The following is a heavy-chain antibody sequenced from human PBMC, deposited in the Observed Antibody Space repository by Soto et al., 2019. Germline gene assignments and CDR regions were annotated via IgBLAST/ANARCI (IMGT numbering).Heavy chain of an antibody. J-gene: IGHJ5*02. D-gene: IGHD2-15*01. Sequence: PSETLSLTCTVSGGSISSGCYYWSWIRQHPGKGLEWIGYIYYSGSTYYNPSLKSRVTISVDTSKNQFSLKLSSVTAADTAVYYCASTVVVAATSFWFDPWGQGTLVTVSS. CDR2: IYYSGST. CDR1: GGSISSGCYY. CDR3: ASTVVVAATSFWFDP. V-gene: IGHV4-31*03.